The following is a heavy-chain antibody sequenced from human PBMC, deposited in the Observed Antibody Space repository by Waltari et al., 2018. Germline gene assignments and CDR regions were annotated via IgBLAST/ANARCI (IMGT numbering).Heavy chain of an antibody. D-gene: IGHD6-13*01. CDR2: IYYSGST. V-gene: IGHV4-39*01. CDR1: DGSISSGNYY. CDR3: ARSLHIFRAAAGMFDY. Sequence: QLQLQESGPGLVKPSETLSLTCTVSDGSISSGNYYWGWIRQPPGKGLQWIGSIYYSGSTSYNPSLKSRVTISVDTPKNQFSRKLSSVTAADTAVYYCARSLHIFRAAAGMFDYWGQGTLVIVSS. J-gene: IGHJ4*02.